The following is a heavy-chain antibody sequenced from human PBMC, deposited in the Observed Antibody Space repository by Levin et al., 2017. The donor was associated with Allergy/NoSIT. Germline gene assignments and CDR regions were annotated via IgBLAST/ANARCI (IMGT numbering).Heavy chain of an antibody. D-gene: IGHD4-11*01. CDR1: GFNFNAYG. V-gene: IGHV3-23*01. CDR2: IRGSDDST. CDR3: ATFDYSSYGYYFDY. Sequence: GALKISCAVSGFNFNAYGMTWVRQAPGKGLEWVSTIRGSDDSTYYTDSVRGRFTISRDTSEDTLYLQMNSLRADDTAVYYCATFDYSSYGYYFDYWGQGTLVTVSS. J-gene: IGHJ4*02.